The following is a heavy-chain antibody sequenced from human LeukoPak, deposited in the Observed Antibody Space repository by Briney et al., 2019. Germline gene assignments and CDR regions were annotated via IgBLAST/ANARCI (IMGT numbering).Heavy chain of an antibody. Sequence: GGSLRLSCAASGFTFDDYGMNWVRQAPGKGLEWVSSISSSSSYIYYADSVKGRFTISRDNAKNSLYLQMNSLRAEDTAVYYCARNPIYSGYDSAIDPWGQGTLVTVSS. CDR2: ISSSSSYI. D-gene: IGHD5-12*01. CDR1: GFTFDDYG. CDR3: ARNPIYSGYDSAIDP. J-gene: IGHJ5*02. V-gene: IGHV3-21*01.